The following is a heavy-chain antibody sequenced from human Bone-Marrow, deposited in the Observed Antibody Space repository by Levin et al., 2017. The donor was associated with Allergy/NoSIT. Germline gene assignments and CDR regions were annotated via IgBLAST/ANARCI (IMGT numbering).Heavy chain of an antibody. CDR2: MNPINGNT. Sequence: ASVKVSCKASGYTFTSYGFNWVRQAAGQGLEWMGWMNPINGNTGFAQKFRGRLTMTRNTSISTAYMELNGLTSEDTAVYYCARDLNDIEVAGHWGQGTLVTVSS. CDR3: ARDLNDIEVAGH. CDR1: GYTFTSYG. V-gene: IGHV1-8*01. J-gene: IGHJ4*02. D-gene: IGHD6-19*01.